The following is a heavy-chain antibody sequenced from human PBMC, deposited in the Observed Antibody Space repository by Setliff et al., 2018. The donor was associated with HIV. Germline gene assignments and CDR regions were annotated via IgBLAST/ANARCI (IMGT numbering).Heavy chain of an antibody. Sequence: SVKVSCKASGGTFSSYAISWVRQAPGQGLEWMGGIIPIFGTANYAQKFQGRVTITTDESTSTAYMELSSLRSEDTAVYYCARDPYSSSWNRIDAFDIWGQGTMVTVSS. D-gene: IGHD6-13*01. CDR1: GGTFSSYA. CDR2: IIPIFGTA. J-gene: IGHJ3*02. CDR3: ARDPYSSSWNRIDAFDI. V-gene: IGHV1-69*05.